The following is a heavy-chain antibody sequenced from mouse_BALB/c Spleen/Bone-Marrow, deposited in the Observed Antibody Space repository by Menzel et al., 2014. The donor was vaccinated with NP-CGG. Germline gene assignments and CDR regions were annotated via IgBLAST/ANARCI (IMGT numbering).Heavy chain of an antibody. Sequence: QVQLKQSGPSLVQPSQSLSITCTVSGFSLTSYGVHWVRQSPGKGLEWLGVIWRGGSTDYNAALMSRLSITKDSSKSQVFFKMNSLQADDTAIYYCAKNIGYYYGSSYYAMDYWGQGTSVTVSS. V-gene: IGHV2-5-1*01. J-gene: IGHJ4*01. CDR2: IWRGGST. CDR1: GFSLTSYG. D-gene: IGHD1-1*01. CDR3: AKNIGYYYGSSYYAMDY.